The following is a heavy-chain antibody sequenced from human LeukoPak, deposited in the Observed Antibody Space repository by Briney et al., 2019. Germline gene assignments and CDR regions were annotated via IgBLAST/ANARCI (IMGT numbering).Heavy chain of an antibody. CDR3: ARGFGRDDHREY. V-gene: IGHV1-8*01. CDR1: GYTFTSYD. D-gene: IGHD1-14*01. CDR2: MNPNSSNT. J-gene: IGHJ4*02. Sequence: ASVKVSCKASGYTFTSYDINWVRQATGQGLEWMGWMNPNSSNTGYAQKFQGRVTMTRNTSISTAYMELSSLRSEDTAVYYCARGFGRDDHREYWGQGTLVTVSS.